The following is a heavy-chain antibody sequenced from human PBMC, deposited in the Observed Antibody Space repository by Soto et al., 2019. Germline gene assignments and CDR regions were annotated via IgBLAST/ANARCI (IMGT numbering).Heavy chain of an antibody. CDR2: FYHTGST. Sequence: QVQLQESGPGLVKPSQTLSLTCAVSGGSISSSDSYWTWIRQPPGKGLEWVGLFYHTGSTTYNPSPQSPITISRDTGKNQSLLGLTAVTAAATAAYPSASGRFWSGGTCPDFASWGQGTLITVSS. V-gene: IGHV4-30-4*01. J-gene: IGHJ4*02. CDR3: ASGRFWSGGTCPDFAS. CDR1: GGSISSSDSY. D-gene: IGHD2-15*01.